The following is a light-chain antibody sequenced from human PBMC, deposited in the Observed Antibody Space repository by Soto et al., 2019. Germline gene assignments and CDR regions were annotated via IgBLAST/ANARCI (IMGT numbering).Light chain of an antibody. CDR2: GAS. CDR1: QSVSSSY. V-gene: IGKV3-20*01. Sequence: EVGLTQSPGTLSLSPGERATLSFRASQSVSSSYLAWYQQKPGQAPRLLIYGASSRATGIPDRLSGSGSGTGFTLTISRLEPEDFAVYYCQQYGSSPSTFGQGTKVDIK. J-gene: IGKJ1*01. CDR3: QQYGSSPST.